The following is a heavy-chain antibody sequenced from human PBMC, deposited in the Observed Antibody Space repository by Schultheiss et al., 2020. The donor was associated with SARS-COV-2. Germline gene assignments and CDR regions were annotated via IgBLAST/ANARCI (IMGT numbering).Heavy chain of an antibody. J-gene: IGHJ4*02. CDR2: ISGSGGST. V-gene: IGHV3-23*01. CDR3: AKLDYYGLGIQGSKRGIFDY. Sequence: GESLKISCAASGFTFSSYAMSWVRQAPGKGLEWVSAISGSGGSTYYADSVKGRFTISRDNSKNTLYLQMNSLRAEDTAVYYCAKLDYYGLGIQGSKRGIFDYWGQGTLVTVSS. CDR1: GFTFSSYA. D-gene: IGHD3-10*01.